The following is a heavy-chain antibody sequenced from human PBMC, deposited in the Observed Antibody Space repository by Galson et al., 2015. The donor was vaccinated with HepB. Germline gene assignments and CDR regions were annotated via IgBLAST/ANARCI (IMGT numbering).Heavy chain of an antibody. CDR1: GLIFSEYS. CDR3: AQDKRSISARHVSYYYYGMDV. Sequence: SLRLSCAASGLIFSEYSMHWVRQAPGKGLEWVAVVSYDGSNKNYADSVKGRFTISRDDSKNTLFLQMKGLRGEDTAVYYCAQDKRSISARHVSYYYYGMDVWGQGTTVTVSS. D-gene: IGHD6-6*01. J-gene: IGHJ6*02. V-gene: IGHV3-30*18. CDR2: VSYDGSNK.